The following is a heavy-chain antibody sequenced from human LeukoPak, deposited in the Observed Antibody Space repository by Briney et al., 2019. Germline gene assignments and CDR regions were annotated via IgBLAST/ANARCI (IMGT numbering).Heavy chain of an antibody. J-gene: IGHJ4*02. CDR3: ARAEGWIANFDY. D-gene: IGHD2-2*03. CDR2: LYSGGNT. Sequence: GGSLRLSCAASGFTVSSNYMSWVRQAPGKGLEWVSVLYSGGNTYYADSVKGRFTVSRDNSKNTLYLQMNSLRAEDTAVYYCARAEGWIANFDYWGQGTLVTVSS. V-gene: IGHV3-66*01. CDR1: GFTVSSNY.